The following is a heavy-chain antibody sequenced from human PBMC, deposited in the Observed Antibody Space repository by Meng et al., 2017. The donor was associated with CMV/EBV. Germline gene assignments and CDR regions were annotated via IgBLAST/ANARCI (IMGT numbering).Heavy chain of an antibody. V-gene: IGHV1-18*01. CDR1: GYTFTSYG. J-gene: IGHJ5*02. D-gene: IGHD6-19*01. Sequence: ASVKVSCKASGYTFTSYGISWVRQAPGQGLEWMGWISAYNGNTNYAQKLKGRVTMTTDTSTSTAYMGLRSLRSDDTAVYYCSRGGWEYYKQWLVGGNWFDPWGQGTLVTVSS. CDR2: ISAYNGNT. CDR3: SRGGWEYYKQWLVGGNWFDP.